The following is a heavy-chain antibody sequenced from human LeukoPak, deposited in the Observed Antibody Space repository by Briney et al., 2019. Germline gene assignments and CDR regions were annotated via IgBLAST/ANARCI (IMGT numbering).Heavy chain of an antibody. Sequence: GGSLRLSCVASGFTFSSYAMSWLRQAPGKGLEWVSAISGSGGSTYYADSVKGRFTISRDNSKNTLYLQMNSLRAEDTAVYYCAIPYPSIAVAVTGYFDYWGQGTLVTVSS. CDR2: ISGSGGST. V-gene: IGHV3-23*01. D-gene: IGHD6-19*01. CDR3: AIPYPSIAVAVTGYFDY. CDR1: GFTFSSYA. J-gene: IGHJ4*02.